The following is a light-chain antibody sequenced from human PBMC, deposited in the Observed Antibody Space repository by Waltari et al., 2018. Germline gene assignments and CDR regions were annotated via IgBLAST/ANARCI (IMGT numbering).Light chain of an antibody. J-gene: IGLJ2*01. CDR1: SSNIGSNY. CDR2: YTN. Sequence: QSVLTQPPSASGAPGQSVSISCSGSSSNIGSNYVYWYQQVPGTAPKLLISYTNQRPSGVPYRISGSKSGTSASLAITGLRSEDEADYYCAAWDNSLSSVFFGGGTRLTVL. CDR3: AAWDNSLSSVF. V-gene: IGLV1-47*02.